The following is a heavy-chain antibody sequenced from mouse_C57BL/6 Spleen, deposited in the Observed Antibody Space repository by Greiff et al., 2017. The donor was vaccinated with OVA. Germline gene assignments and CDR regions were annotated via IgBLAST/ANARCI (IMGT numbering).Heavy chain of an antibody. Sequence: VQLQQSGPGLVKPSQSLSLTCSVTGYSITSGYYWNWIRQFPGNKLEWMGYISYDGSNNYNPSLKNRISITRDTSKNQFFLKLNSVTTEDTATYYCARGDYGGAWFAYWGQGTLVTVSA. CDR1: GYSITSGYY. D-gene: IGHD2-4*01. CDR2: ISYDGSN. V-gene: IGHV3-6*01. J-gene: IGHJ3*01. CDR3: ARGDYGGAWFAY.